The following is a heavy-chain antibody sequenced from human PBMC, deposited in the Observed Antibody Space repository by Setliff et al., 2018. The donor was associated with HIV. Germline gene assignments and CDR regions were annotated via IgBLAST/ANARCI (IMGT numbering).Heavy chain of an antibody. D-gene: IGHD3-22*01. CDR1: GGSISNSRYY. CDR2: IYYSGST. V-gene: IGHV4-39*01. CDR3: ASRVYYYDSSCYLREEGFDP. J-gene: IGHJ5*02. Sequence: SEILSLTCTVSGGSISNSRYYWSWIRQPPGKGLEWIGRIYYSGSTYYNPSLKSRVTISVDTSKNQFSLKLSSVTAADAAVYYCASRVYYYDSSCYLREEGFDPWGQGTLVTVSS.